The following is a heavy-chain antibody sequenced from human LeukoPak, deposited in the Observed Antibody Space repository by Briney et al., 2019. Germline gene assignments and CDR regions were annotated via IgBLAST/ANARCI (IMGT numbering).Heavy chain of an antibody. CDR3: ASFVGGSGSRDY. V-gene: IGHV3-21*01. D-gene: IGHD3-10*01. CDR1: GFTFSSYS. Sequence: GGSLRLSCAASGFTFSSYSMNWVRQAPGRGLEWVSSISSSSSYIYYADSVKGRFTISRDNAKNSLYLQMNSLRAEHTAVYYCASFVGGSGSRDYWGQGTLVTVSS. J-gene: IGHJ4*02. CDR2: ISSSSSYI.